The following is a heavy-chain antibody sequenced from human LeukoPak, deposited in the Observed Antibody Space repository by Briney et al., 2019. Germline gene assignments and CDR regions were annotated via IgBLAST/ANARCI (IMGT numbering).Heavy chain of an antibody. J-gene: IGHJ6*02. V-gene: IGHV1-8*01. Sequence: ASVKVSCKASGYTFTSYDINWVRQATGQGLEWMGWMNPNSGNTGYAQKFQGRVTMTRNTSISTAYMELSSLRSEGTAVYYCARAIYDSSGYYFYYYGMDVWGQGTTVTVSS. CDR1: GYTFTSYD. CDR2: MNPNSGNT. CDR3: ARAIYDSSGYYFYYYGMDV. D-gene: IGHD3-22*01.